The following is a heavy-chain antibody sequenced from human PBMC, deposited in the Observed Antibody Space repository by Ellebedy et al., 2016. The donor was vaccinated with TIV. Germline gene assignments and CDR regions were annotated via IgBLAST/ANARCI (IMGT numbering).Heavy chain of an antibody. V-gene: IGHV1-46*01. CDR3: ARDLFGGVTADY. J-gene: IGHJ4*02. Sequence: ASVKVSCXASGYTFTSYYMHWVRQAPGQGLEWMGIINPSGGRTSYAQKFQGRVTMTRDTSTSTVYMEPSSLRSEDTAVYYCARDLFGGVTADYWGQGTLVTVSS. CDR1: GYTFTSYY. CDR2: INPSGGRT. D-gene: IGHD3-16*01.